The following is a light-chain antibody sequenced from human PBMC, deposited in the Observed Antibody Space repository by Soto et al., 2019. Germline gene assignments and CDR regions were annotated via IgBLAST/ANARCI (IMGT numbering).Light chain of an antibody. V-gene: IGKV3-20*01. J-gene: IGKJ1*01. CDR3: QQYGSSPRT. Sequence: EIVLTQSPGTLSLSPGERATLSCRASQSVSSSYLAWYQQKPGQAPRPLIYGASSRATGFPDRFSGSGSGTDFTRTISRLEPEDFAVYYCQQYGSSPRTFGQGTKVEIK. CDR1: QSVSSSY. CDR2: GAS.